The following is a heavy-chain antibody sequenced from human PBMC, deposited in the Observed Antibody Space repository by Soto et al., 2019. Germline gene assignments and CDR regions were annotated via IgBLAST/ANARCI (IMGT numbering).Heavy chain of an antibody. V-gene: IGHV3-33*01. D-gene: IGHD6-19*01. J-gene: IGHJ2*01. CDR3: ARIPQIAVAGTRFGYFDL. Sequence: QVQLVQSGAEVKKPGASVRVSCKASGYTFTSYYLHWVRQAPGKGLEWVAVIWYDGSNKYYADSVKGRFTISRDNSKNTLYLQMNSLGAEDTAVYYCARIPQIAVAGTRFGYFDLWGRGTLVTVSS. CDR1: GYTFTSYY. CDR2: IWYDGSNK.